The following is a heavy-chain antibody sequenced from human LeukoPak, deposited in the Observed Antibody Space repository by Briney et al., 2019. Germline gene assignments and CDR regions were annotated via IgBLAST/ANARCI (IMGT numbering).Heavy chain of an antibody. J-gene: IGHJ3*02. V-gene: IGHV4-61*02. CDR2: IYTSGST. Sequence: SETLSLTCTVSCGSISSGSYSWNWIRQPAGKGLEWIGRIYTSGSTNYNPSLKSRVTISVDTSKNQFSLKLSSVTAADTAVYYCARVFRGVVTPTYAFDIWGQGTMVTVSS. D-gene: IGHD4-23*01. CDR1: CGSISSGSYS. CDR3: ARVFRGVVTPTYAFDI.